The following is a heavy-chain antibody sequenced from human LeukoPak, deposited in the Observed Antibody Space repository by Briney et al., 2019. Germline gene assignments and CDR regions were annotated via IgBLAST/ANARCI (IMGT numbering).Heavy chain of an antibody. CDR2: IIPIFGTA. CDR3: ASDLFGHSSIPV. Sequence: SVKVSCKASGGTFSSYAISWVRQAPGQGLEWMGGIIPIFGTANYAQKFQGRVTITADESTSTAYMELSSLRSEDTAVYYCASDLFGHSSIPVWGQGTLVTVYS. D-gene: IGHD6-13*01. V-gene: IGHV1-69*13. J-gene: IGHJ4*02. CDR1: GGTFSSYA.